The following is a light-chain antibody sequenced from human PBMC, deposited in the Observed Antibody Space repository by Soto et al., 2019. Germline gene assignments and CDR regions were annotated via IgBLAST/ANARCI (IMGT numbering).Light chain of an antibody. J-gene: IGKJ1*01. CDR1: QTISSW. CDR2: KAS. Sequence: DIQMTQSPSTLSGSVGDRVTITCRASQTISSWLAWYQQKPGKAPKLLIYKASTLKSGVPSRFSGSRSETEFTLTISRLQPDDFATYYCQHYNSYSEAFGQGTKVDIK. V-gene: IGKV1-5*03. CDR3: QHYNSYSEA.